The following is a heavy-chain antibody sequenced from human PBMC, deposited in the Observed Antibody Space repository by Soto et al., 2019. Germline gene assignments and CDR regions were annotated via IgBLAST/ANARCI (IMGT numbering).Heavy chain of an antibody. CDR1: GGSISSSSYY. Sequence: QLQLQESGPGLVKPSETLSLTCTVSGGSISSSSYYWGWIRQPPGKGLEWIGSIYYSGSTYYNPSLKSRVTISVDTSKNQFSLKLSSVTAADTAVYYCARARYDSSGPKFDYWGQGTLVTVSS. D-gene: IGHD3-22*01. V-gene: IGHV4-39*01. J-gene: IGHJ4*02. CDR2: IYYSGST. CDR3: ARARYDSSGPKFDY.